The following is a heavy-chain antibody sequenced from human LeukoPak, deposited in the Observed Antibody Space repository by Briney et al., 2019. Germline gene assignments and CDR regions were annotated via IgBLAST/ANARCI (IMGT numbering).Heavy chain of an antibody. V-gene: IGHV4-34*01. Sequence: SDTLSLTCTVSGGSISSYYWSWIRQPPGKGLEWIGEINHSGSTNYNPSLKSRVTISVDTSKNQFSLKLSSVTAADTAVYYCARGFTYLMGLGFDIWGQGTMVTVSS. D-gene: IGHD3-16*01. CDR2: INHSGST. CDR1: GGSISSYY. CDR3: ARGFTYLMGLGFDI. J-gene: IGHJ3*02.